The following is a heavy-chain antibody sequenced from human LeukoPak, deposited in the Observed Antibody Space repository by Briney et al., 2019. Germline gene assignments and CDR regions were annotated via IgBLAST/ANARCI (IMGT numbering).Heavy chain of an antibody. J-gene: IGHJ4*02. V-gene: IGHV4-39*07. Sequence: SETLSLTCTVSGGSISSSSYYWGWIRQPPGKGPEWIGSIYYSGSTYYNPSLKSRVTISVDTSKNQFSLKLSSVAAADTAVYYCARDHELLWFGELLYYFDYWGQGTLVTVSS. D-gene: IGHD3-10*01. CDR2: IYYSGST. CDR1: GGSISSSSYY. CDR3: ARDHELLWFGELLYYFDY.